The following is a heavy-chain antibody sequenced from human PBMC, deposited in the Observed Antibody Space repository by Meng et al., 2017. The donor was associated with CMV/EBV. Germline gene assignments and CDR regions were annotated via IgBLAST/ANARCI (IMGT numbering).Heavy chain of an antibody. CDR2: INHSGST. J-gene: IGHJ6*02. CDR3: ARSRYCSSTSCYRGNYYYYGMDV. Sequence: GSLRLSCAVYGGSFSGYYWSWIRQPPGKGLEWIGEINHSGSTNYNPSLKRRVTISVDTSKNQFSLKLSSVTAADTAVYYCARSRYCSSTSCYRGNYYYYGMDVWGQGTTVTVSS. D-gene: IGHD2-2*02. V-gene: IGHV4-34*01. CDR1: GGSFSGYY.